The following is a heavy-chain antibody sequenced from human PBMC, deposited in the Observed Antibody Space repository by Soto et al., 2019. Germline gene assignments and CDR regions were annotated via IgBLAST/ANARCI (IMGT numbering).Heavy chain of an antibody. CDR2: MYWNDDK. CDR3: AHRQTGRPFDY. V-gene: IGHV2-5*01. D-gene: IGHD1-26*01. J-gene: IGHJ4*02. CDR1: GFSLSTSGVG. Sequence: QITLKESGPTLVKPTQTLTLTCTFSGFSLSTSGVGVGWISQPPGTALEWLALMYWNDDKRYSPTLKSRLTITKDTTKNQVVLTMTNMDPVDTATDYCAHRQTGRPFDYWGQGTLVTVSS.